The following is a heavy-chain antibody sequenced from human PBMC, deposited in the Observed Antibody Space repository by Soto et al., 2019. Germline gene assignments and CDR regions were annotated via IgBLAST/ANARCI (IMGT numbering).Heavy chain of an antibody. D-gene: IGHD1-1*01. Sequence: QITLKESGPALVKPTQTLTLTCTFSGFSLDTTGEGVGWIRQPPGKTLEWLAFIYWGDDKRYSPSLESRLTITKNTSNNHVVLTMTNMHPVDTATYFCAHTRSYGDNWYIRDAWFDPWGQGILVTVSS. CDR2: IYWGDDK. J-gene: IGHJ5*02. CDR3: AHTRSYGDNWYIRDAWFDP. V-gene: IGHV2-5*02. CDR1: GFSLDTTGEG.